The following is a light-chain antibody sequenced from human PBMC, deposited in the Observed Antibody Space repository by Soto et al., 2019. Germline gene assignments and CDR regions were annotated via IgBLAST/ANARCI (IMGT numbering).Light chain of an antibody. V-gene: IGKV1-39*01. CDR3: QQSYRRT. Sequence: DIQLTQSPSSLSASVGDRVSISCRASQSISNYLNWYQQKPGKAPKVLIFAASRLQSGVPSRFSGSGSGTDFTLTITSLQPEDFATYYCQQSYRRTFGQGTKVDIK. CDR1: QSISNY. J-gene: IGKJ1*01. CDR2: AAS.